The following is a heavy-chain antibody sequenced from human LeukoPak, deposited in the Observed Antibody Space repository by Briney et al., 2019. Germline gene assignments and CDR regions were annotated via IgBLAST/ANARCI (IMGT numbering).Heavy chain of an antibody. V-gene: IGHV4-34*01. CDR3: AGAVAGTGVGYFQY. Sequence: SETLSLTCAVYGGSFSGYYWSWIRQPPGKGLEWIGEINHSGSTNYNPSLKSRVTISVDTSKNQFSLKLSSVTAADTAVYYCAGAVAGTGVGYFQYWGQGTLVTVSS. J-gene: IGHJ1*01. CDR2: INHSGST. D-gene: IGHD6-19*01. CDR1: GGSFSGYY.